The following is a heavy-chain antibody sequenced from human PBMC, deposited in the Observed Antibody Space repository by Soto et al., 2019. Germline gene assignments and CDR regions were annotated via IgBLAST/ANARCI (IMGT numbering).Heavy chain of an antibody. CDR2: IYYSGST. Sequence: ELPHISSTVCGGTIGSSDGGLIRQPPGKGLEWIGYIYYSGSTNYNPSLKSRLTISVDTSKNQFSLKLSSVTAADTAVYYCARRYGSSFDYWGQGTLVTVSS. J-gene: IGHJ4*02. V-gene: IGHV4-59*08. CDR1: GGTIGSSD. D-gene: IGHD1-1*01. CDR3: ARRYGSSFDY.